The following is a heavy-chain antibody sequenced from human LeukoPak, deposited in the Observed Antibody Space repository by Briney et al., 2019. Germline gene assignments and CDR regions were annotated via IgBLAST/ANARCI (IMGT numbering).Heavy chain of an antibody. J-gene: IGHJ4*02. CDR2: IPVNGGST. Sequence: GGSLRLSCVASGFTFNNYAMSWVRQAPGKGLEWVSAIPVNGGSTFYADSVKGRFTISRDNSKNTLYLQMNSLRAEDTAVYYCARGGGSYPQYYFDYWGQGTLVTVSS. CDR1: GFTFNNYA. V-gene: IGHV3-23*01. D-gene: IGHD1-26*01. CDR3: ARGGGSYPQYYFDY.